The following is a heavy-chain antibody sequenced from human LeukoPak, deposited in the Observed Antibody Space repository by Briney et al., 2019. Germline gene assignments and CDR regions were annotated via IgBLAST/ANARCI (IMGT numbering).Heavy chain of an antibody. CDR3: ATTTIRLGY. CDR1: GGSMSSSSYY. CDR2: IYYSGTT. D-gene: IGHD1-26*01. V-gene: IGHV4-39*07. J-gene: IGHJ4*02. Sequence: SETLSLTCTVSGGSMSSSSYYWGWIRQPPGKGLEWIGSIYYSGTTYYNPSLKSRVTISVDTSKNQFSLKLSSVTAADAAVYYCATTTIRLGYWGQGTLVTVSS.